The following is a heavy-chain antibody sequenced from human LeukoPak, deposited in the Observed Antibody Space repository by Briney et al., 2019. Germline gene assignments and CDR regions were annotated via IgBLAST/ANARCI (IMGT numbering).Heavy chain of an antibody. D-gene: IGHD3-10*01. CDR1: GGSISSYY. J-gene: IGHJ4*02. CDR3: ARSYGSGSYFEN. CDR2: IHYSGSS. V-gene: IGHV4-59*01. Sequence: KPSETLSLTCTVSGGSISSYYWSWIRQPPGKGLEWIGYIHYSGSSYYNPSLKSRATISIDTSKNQFSLKLYSVTAADTAVYSCARSYGSGSYFENWGQGTLVTVSS.